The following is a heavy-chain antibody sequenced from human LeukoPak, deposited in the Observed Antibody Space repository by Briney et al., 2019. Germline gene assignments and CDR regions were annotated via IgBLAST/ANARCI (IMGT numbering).Heavy chain of an antibody. D-gene: IGHD3-3*01. Sequence: SETLSLTCAVYGGSFSGYYWSWIRQPPGKGLEWIGEINHSGSTNYNPSLKSRVTISVDTSKNQFSLKLRSVTAADRAVYYCARYYDFWSGYYKARYFDYWGQGTLVTVSS. V-gene: IGHV4-34*01. J-gene: IGHJ4*02. CDR3: ARYYDFWSGYYKARYFDY. CDR2: INHSGST. CDR1: GGSFSGYY.